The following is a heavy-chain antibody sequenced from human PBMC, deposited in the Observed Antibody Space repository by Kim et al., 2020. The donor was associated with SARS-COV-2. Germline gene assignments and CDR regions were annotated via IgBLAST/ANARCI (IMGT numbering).Heavy chain of an antibody. Sequence: SETLSLTCIVSGGPVSSFYWTWVRQPPGKRLEWIGHISDIGSTTYDSSLKSRATISADKSKNQFFLMLSSGPAADTAVYYCAGRRAGGSYYFSMDVLGQG. CDR3: AGRRAGGSYYFSMDV. CDR1: GGPVSSFY. CDR2: ISDIGST. J-gene: IGHJ6*03. D-gene: IGHD5-12*01. V-gene: IGHV4-59*08.